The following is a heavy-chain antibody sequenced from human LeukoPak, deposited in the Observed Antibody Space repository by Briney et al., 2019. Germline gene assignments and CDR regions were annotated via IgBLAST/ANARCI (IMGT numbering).Heavy chain of an antibody. D-gene: IGHD2-8*01. V-gene: IGHV4-39*07. CDR1: GDSIRTTRYS. J-gene: IGHJ5*02. CDR3: ARDGEPGVYPPIPLNWFDP. Sequence: PSETLSLTCTVSGDSIRTTRYSWNWIRRPPGEGLEWFGSFLFSEGSYCNPYPNSRADISLDSCMNQFSLKLTAVTTVDTAVYFCARDGEPGVYPPIPLNWFDPWGQGTLVIVSS. CDR2: FLFSEGS.